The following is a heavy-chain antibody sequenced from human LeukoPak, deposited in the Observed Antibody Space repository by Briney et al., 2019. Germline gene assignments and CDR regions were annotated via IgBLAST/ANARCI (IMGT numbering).Heavy chain of an antibody. D-gene: IGHD2-2*01. CDR3: TRDRGYCSSTSCSIDY. V-gene: IGHV3-49*04. J-gene: IGHJ4*02. CDR2: IRSKAYGGTT. Sequence: PGRSLRLSCTASGFTFGDYAMSWVRQAPGKGLEWVGFIRSKAYGGTTEYAASVKGRFTISRDDSKSIAYLQMNSLKTEDTAVYYCTRDRGYCSSTSCSIDYWGQGTLVTVSS. CDR1: GFTFGDYA.